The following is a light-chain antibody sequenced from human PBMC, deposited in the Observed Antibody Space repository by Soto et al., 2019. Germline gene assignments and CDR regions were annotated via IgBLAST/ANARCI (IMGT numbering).Light chain of an antibody. CDR3: QQYDSFPYT. CDR1: HDIRKF. J-gene: IGKJ2*01. CDR2: DAS. Sequence: DIKMTQSPSSLSASVGDRISLSCQASHDIRKFLNWYQQKPGKAPRVLIYDASHLETGVPSRFSGSGSGTHFSFTISSLQPEDIAAYYCQQYDSFPYTFGQGTKLEI. V-gene: IGKV1-33*01.